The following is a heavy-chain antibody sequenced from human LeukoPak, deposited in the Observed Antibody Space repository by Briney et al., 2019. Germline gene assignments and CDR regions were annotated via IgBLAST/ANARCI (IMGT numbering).Heavy chain of an antibody. V-gene: IGHV3-30-3*01. CDR3: ARDLAQVYIVVVPAAIVGPLDY. CDR1: GFTFSSYA. CDR2: ISYDGSNK. D-gene: IGHD2-2*02. J-gene: IGHJ4*02. Sequence: GGSLRLSCAASGFTFSSYAMHWVRQAPGKGLEWVAVISYDGSNKYYADSVKGRFTISRDNSKNALYLQMNSLRAEDTAVYYCARDLAQVYIVVVPAAIVGPLDYWGQGTLVTVSS.